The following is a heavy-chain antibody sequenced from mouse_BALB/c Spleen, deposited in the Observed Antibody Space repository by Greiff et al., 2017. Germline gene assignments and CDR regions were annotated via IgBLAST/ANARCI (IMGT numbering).Heavy chain of an antibody. Sequence: QVQLQQSGAELARPGASVKLSCKASGYTFTDYYINWVKQRTGQGLEWIGEIYPGSGNTYYNEKFKGKATLTADKSSSTAYMQLSSLTSEDSAVYFCARKEYGNSAYWGQGTLVTVSA. CDR2: IYPGSGNT. D-gene: IGHD2-10*02. CDR1: GYTFTDYY. J-gene: IGHJ3*01. CDR3: ARKEYGNSAY. V-gene: IGHV1-77*01.